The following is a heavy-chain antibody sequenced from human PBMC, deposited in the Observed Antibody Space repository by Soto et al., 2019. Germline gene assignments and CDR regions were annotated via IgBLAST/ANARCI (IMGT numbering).Heavy chain of an antibody. CDR3: ARRGEPFRSPRDSFGMEV. D-gene: IGHD3-10*01. Sequence: QVQLVQSGAELKKPGASVKVSCKSSGYSFINYYIHWVRQAPGQGLEWMGWINPNSGDTDYAKKCQVRVTMTRDTFISTVFMELNRPTSDDTALYWCARRGEPFRSPRDSFGMEVWGQGTSVTVSS. V-gene: IGHV1-2*02. J-gene: IGHJ6*02. CDR1: GYSFINYY. CDR2: INPNSGDT.